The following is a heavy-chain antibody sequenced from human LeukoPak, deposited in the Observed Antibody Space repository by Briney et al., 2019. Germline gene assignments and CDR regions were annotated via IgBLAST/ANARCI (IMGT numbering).Heavy chain of an antibody. J-gene: IGHJ4*02. Sequence: PRGSLRLSCAASGFTFSGSGMQWVRQASGKGLEWVGRIRSKANSYATGYAASVKDRFTISRDDSKNTAYLQMNTLKTEDTAVYYCTFSRSGYAGIDYWGQGALVTVSS. CDR2: IRSKANSYAT. CDR1: GFTFSGSG. D-gene: IGHD5-12*01. CDR3: TFSRSGYAGIDY. V-gene: IGHV3-73*01.